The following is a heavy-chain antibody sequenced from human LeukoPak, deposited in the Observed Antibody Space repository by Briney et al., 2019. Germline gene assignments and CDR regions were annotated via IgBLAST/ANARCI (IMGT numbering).Heavy chain of an antibody. CDR1: GGTFSSYA. CDR2: IIPIFGTA. D-gene: IGHD2-15*01. CDR3: ARASGGARTHYYYGMDV. Sequence: SVKVSCKASGGTFSSYAISWVRQAPGQGLEWMGGIIPIFGTANYAQKFQGRVTITADESTSTAYMELSSLRSEDTAVYYCARASGGARTHYYYGMDVWGKGTTVAVSS. J-gene: IGHJ6*04. V-gene: IGHV1-69*01.